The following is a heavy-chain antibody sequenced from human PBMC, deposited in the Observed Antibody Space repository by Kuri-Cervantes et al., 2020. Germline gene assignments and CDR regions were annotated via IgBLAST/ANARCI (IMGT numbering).Heavy chain of an antibody. CDR2: IRYDAKNQ. J-gene: IGHJ6*04. Sequence: GGSLRLSCATSGFIFRSYGMHWVRQAPGKGLEWVAYIRYDAKNQYYVDSVKGRFTISRDNAKNSLYLQMNSLRAEDTAVYYCARDKTYYYDSSGLTDVWGKGTTVTVSS. CDR3: ARDKTYYYDSSGLTDV. CDR1: GFIFRSYG. D-gene: IGHD3-22*01. V-gene: IGHV3-30*02.